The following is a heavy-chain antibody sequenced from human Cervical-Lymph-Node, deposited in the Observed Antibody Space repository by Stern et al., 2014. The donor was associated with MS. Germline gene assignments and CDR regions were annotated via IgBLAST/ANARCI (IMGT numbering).Heavy chain of an antibody. CDR2: IFPVFGTP. J-gene: IGHJ5*02. CDR1: GGTFSKFP. V-gene: IGHV1-69*01. D-gene: IGHD6-13*01. Sequence: QLVQSGAEVTKPGSSVKVSCKASGGTFSKFPSSWVRQAPGQGLEWMGGIFPVFGTPTYAQEFRGRVTITADVFTSTVYMELSSLRSDDTAVYYCALSSETSDRWYSLGYDLWGQGTLVTVSS. CDR3: ALSSETSDRWYSLGYDL.